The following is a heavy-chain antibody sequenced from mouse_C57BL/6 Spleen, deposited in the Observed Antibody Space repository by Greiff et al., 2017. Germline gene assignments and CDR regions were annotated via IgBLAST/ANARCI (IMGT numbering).Heavy chain of an antibody. Sequence: QVQLKESGAELVRPGASVTLSCKASGYTFTDYEMHWVKQTPVHGLEWIGAIDPETGGTAYNQKFKGKAILTADKSSSTAYMELRSLTSEDSAVYYCTREWSNYVTLYFDVWGTGTTVTVSS. CDR1: GYTFTDYE. D-gene: IGHD2-5*01. CDR2: IDPETGGT. V-gene: IGHV1-15*01. CDR3: TREWSNYVTLYFDV. J-gene: IGHJ1*03.